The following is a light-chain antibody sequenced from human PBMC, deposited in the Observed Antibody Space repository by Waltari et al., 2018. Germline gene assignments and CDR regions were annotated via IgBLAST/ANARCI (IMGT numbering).Light chain of an antibody. Sequence: QLVLTQSPSASASLGAPVKLTCTLSSGHSSNVIARLQQQPKKGPRYLMKVNSDGSHNKGDEIPARFSGSSSGAERYLTISSLQSEDEADYYCQTGGHGTWVFGGGTKLTVL. V-gene: IGLV4-69*01. CDR1: SGHSSNV. CDR2: VNSDGSH. J-gene: IGLJ3*02. CDR3: QTGGHGTWV.